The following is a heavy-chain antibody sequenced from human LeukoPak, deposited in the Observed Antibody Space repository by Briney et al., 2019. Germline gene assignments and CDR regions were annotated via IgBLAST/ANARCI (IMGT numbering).Heavy chain of an antibody. CDR2: VFYSGST. D-gene: IGHD5-18*01. CDR3: ARDGGIFSFGFGY. V-gene: IGHV4-59*01. Sequence: SETLSLTCTVSGGSISSYYWSWIRHPPGKGLEWVGYVFYSGSTNYNPSLKSRTSISVDTSKNQFTLQLSPVTPRDTAVYYCARDGGIFSFGFGYWGQRKLVTVSS. CDR1: GGSISSYY. J-gene: IGHJ4*02.